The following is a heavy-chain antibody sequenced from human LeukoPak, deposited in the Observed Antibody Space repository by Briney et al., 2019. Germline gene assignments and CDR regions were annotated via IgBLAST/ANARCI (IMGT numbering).Heavy chain of an antibody. Sequence: GGSLRLSCAASGFTFSSYTMNWVRQAPGKGLEWVSSISSSSSYIYYVDSVKGRFTISRDNAKKSLYLQMNSLRAEDTAVYYCARDLMGIAYRGAFYYWGQGTLVTVSS. CDR3: ARDLMGIAYRGAFYY. D-gene: IGHD6-13*01. CDR2: ISSSSSYI. J-gene: IGHJ4*02. CDR1: GFTFSSYT. V-gene: IGHV3-21*04.